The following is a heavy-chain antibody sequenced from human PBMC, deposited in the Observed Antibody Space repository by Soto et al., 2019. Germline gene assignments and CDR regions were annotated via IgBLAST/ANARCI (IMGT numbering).Heavy chain of an antibody. D-gene: IGHD6-13*01. Sequence: QVQLVESGGGVVQPGGSLRLSCAASGFTFSNFVMHWVRKAPGKGLEWVAATSYNGKNKDHADSVKGRFTISRDNSNNTVYLQRNSLRHEDTAVYFCARERAIAATGIFYYWGHGTLVTVSS. CDR3: ARERAIAATGIFYY. CDR1: GFTFSNFV. J-gene: IGHJ4*01. CDR2: TSYNGKNK. V-gene: IGHV3-30*04.